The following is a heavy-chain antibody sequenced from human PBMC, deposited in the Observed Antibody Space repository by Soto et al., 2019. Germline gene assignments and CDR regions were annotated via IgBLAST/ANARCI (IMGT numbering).Heavy chain of an antibody. CDR3: ARDRGSDSSSWFGRGPNWFDP. J-gene: IGHJ5*02. CDR1: GGTFSSYA. D-gene: IGHD6-13*01. V-gene: IGHV1-69*01. CDR2: ISPIFGTA. Sequence: QVQLVQSGAEVKKPGSSVKVSCKASGGTFSSYAISWVRQAPGQGLEWMGGISPIFGTANYAQKFQGRVTITADESTSTAYMELSSLRSEDTAVYYCARDRGSDSSSWFGRGPNWFDPWGQGTLVTVSS.